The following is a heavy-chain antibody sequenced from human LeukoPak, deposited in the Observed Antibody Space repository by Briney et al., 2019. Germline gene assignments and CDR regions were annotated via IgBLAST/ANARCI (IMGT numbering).Heavy chain of an antibody. CDR1: GFTVSSNY. D-gene: IGHD3-22*01. CDR2: ISGSGGST. J-gene: IGHJ3*02. V-gene: IGHV3-23*01. Sequence: GGSLRLSCAASGFTVSSNYMSWVRQAPGKGLEWVSAISGSGGSTYYADSVKGRFTISRDNSKNTLYLQMNSLRAEDTAVYYCARHGGYYYDAFDIWGQGTMVTVSS. CDR3: ARHGGYYYDAFDI.